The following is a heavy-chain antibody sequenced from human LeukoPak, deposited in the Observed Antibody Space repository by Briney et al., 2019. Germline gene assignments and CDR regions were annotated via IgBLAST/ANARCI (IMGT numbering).Heavy chain of an antibody. J-gene: IGHJ3*02. CDR3: ARRYDFDI. Sequence: SETLSVTCTVSGVSITGSALSWIRQPPGKGLEWIGYIYRSETTEYKPSLKSRVTISADASKNQFSLKLTSVTAADTVIYYWARRYDFDICREGTMVTVSS. V-gene: IGHV4-4*08. CDR1: GVSITGSA. CDR2: IYRSETT.